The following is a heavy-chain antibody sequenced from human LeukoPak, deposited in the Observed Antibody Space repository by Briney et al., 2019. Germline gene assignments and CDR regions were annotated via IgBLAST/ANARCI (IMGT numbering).Heavy chain of an antibody. J-gene: IGHJ5*02. D-gene: IGHD3-10*01. V-gene: IGHV4-39*01. Sequence: SETLSLTCTVSGGSISSSSYYWGWIRQPPGKGLEWIGSIYYSGSTYYNPSLKSRVTISVDTSKNQFSLKLSSVTAADTAVYYCARRGPTYGSGSYSHNWFDPWGQGTLVTVSS. CDR2: IYYSGST. CDR3: ARRGPTYGSGSYSHNWFDP. CDR1: GGSISSSSYY.